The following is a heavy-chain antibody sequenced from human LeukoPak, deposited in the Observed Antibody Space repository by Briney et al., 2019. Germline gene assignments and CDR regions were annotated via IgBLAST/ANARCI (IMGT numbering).Heavy chain of an antibody. D-gene: IGHD2-2*01. Sequence: SETLSLTCTVSGGSISSGDYYWSWIRQPPGKGLEWIGYIYYSGSPYYNPSLKGRVTISVDMSKNQFSLKLSSVTAADTAVYYCAREPAAMGFDYWGQGTLVTVSS. V-gene: IGHV4-30-4*01. CDR3: AREPAAMGFDY. J-gene: IGHJ4*02. CDR2: IYYSGSP. CDR1: GGSISSGDYY.